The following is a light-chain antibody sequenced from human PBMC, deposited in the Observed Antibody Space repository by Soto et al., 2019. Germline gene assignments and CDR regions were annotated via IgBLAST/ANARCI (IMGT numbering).Light chain of an antibody. Sequence: DIQMTQSPSSLSASVGDRVTITCQASQDITLYLNWYQHKPGKAPNLLIHDVSTLEPGVPARFSRRGSGTTFTLTIINLQPEDVATYYCQQYDSRPNTFGQGTKVEIK. CDR2: DVS. V-gene: IGKV1-33*01. J-gene: IGKJ2*01. CDR1: QDITLY. CDR3: QQYDSRPNT.